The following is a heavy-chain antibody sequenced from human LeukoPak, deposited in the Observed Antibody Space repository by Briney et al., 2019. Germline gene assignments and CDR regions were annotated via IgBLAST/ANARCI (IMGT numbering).Heavy chain of an antibody. CDR1: GGTFNNYA. CDR3: ARARNRNYYFHGVDV. V-gene: IGHV1-69*13. J-gene: IGHJ6*02. Sequence: GASVKVSCKASGGTFNNYAINWVRQAPGQGLEWVGGIIPIYGTPHYAQKFQGRVTITADESTSTGYMELSSLRSEDTAVYYCARARNRNYYFHGVDVWGQGTTVTAS. CDR2: IIPIYGTP. D-gene: IGHD4-11*01.